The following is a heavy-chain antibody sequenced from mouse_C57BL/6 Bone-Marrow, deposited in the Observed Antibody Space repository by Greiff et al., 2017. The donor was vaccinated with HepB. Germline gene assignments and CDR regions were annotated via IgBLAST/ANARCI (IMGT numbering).Heavy chain of an antibody. V-gene: IGHV1-19*01. CDR3: SYGYSFDY. CDR2: INPYNGGT. Sequence: VQLQQSGPVLVKPGASVKMSCKASGYTFTDYYMNWVQQSHGKSLEWIGVINPYNGGTSYTPKFKGKATLTVDKSSSTAYMEHNSLTSEESAVYYGSYGYSFDYWGQGTTLTGAS. J-gene: IGHJ2*01. CDR1: GYTFTDYY. D-gene: IGHD1-1*02.